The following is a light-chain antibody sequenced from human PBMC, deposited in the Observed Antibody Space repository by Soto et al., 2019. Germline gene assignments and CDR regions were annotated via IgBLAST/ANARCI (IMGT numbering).Light chain of an antibody. J-gene: IGKJ1*01. CDR3: QQYGASPRT. Sequence: IVLTQSPGTLSLSPGETATLSCRASQTIVRTYLAWYQQKPGQAPRLLIFDISNRATGIPGRFSRSGSETNFTITIYGLEPEDLVLYYCQQYGASPRTFRQGTKVEIK. CDR1: QTIVRTY. CDR2: DIS. V-gene: IGKV3-20*01.